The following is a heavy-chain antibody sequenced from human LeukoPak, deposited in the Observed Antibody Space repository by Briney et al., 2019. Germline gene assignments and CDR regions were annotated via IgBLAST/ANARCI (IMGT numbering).Heavy chain of an antibody. V-gene: IGHV3-30*03. CDR2: ISYDGNNK. CDR1: GFTFSSYG. CDR3: VREGNYYDGSGYYYMYYFDY. D-gene: IGHD3-22*01. Sequence: PGGSLRLSCAASGFTFSSYGMHWVRQAPGKGLEWVAVISYDGNNKYYADSVKGRFTISRDNAKNSLYLQMNSLRAEDTAVYYCVREGNYYDGSGYYYMYYFDYWGQGALVTVSS. J-gene: IGHJ4*02.